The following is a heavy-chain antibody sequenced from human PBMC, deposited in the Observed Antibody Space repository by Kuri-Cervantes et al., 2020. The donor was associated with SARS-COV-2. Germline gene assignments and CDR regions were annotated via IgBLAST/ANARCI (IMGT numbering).Heavy chain of an antibody. CDR2: ISSSSYI. Sequence: GGSLRLSRAASGFTFSSYSMNWVRQAPGKGLEWVSSISSSSYIYYADSVKGRFTISRDNAKNSLYLQMNSLRAEDTAVYYCARVPSSSGFFDYWGQGTLVTVSS. J-gene: IGHJ4*02. V-gene: IGHV3-21*01. CDR1: GFTFSSYS. CDR3: ARVPSSSGFFDY. D-gene: IGHD6-6*01.